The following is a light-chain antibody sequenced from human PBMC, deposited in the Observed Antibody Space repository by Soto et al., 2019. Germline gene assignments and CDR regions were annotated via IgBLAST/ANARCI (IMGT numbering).Light chain of an antibody. Sequence: IVLTQSPGTLSLSPGDRATLSSRASQTISRIYLAWYQQKPGQAPRLLIYVASSRASGTPDRFSGSGSGTDFTLTISRVEPEDFAVYYCQHHGGSPITFGQGTRLEIK. CDR3: QHHGGSPIT. CDR2: VAS. V-gene: IGKV3-20*01. J-gene: IGKJ5*01. CDR1: QTISRIY.